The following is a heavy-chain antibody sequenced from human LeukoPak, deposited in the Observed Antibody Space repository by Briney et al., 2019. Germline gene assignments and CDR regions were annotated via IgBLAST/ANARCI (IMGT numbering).Heavy chain of an antibody. CDR3: ARNDYGSSAAFDC. CDR1: GGSISSSSYY. V-gene: IGHV4-39*01. J-gene: IGHJ4*02. Sequence: PSETLSLTCTVSGGSISSSSYYWGWIRQPPGKGLEWIGSIYYSGTTYYNPSLKSRVTMSVDTSKNHFSLKLSSVTAADTAVYYCARNDYGSSAAFDCWGQGTLVTVSS. D-gene: IGHD4-23*01. CDR2: IYYSGTT.